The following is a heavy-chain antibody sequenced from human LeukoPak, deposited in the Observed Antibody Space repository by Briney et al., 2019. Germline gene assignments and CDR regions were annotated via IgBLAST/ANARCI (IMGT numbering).Heavy chain of an antibody. CDR2: ISSSSSYI. Sequence: GGSLRLSCAASGYTFSSYEMNWVRQAPGKGLEWVSSISSSSSYIYYADSVKGRFTISRDNAKNSLYLQMNSLRAEDTAVYYCARKPGSGWYEGTTEGIDYWGQGTLVTVSS. J-gene: IGHJ4*02. V-gene: IGHV3-21*01. CDR1: GYTFSSYE. CDR3: ARKPGSGWYEGTTEGIDY. D-gene: IGHD6-19*01.